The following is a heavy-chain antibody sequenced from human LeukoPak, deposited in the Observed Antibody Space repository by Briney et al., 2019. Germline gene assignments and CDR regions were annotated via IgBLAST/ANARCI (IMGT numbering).Heavy chain of an antibody. CDR1: GFTFRSYG. D-gene: IGHD3-9*01. CDR2: IKQDGSEK. J-gene: IGHJ6*03. CDR3: AREDILTGYFFYYYYYYYMDV. V-gene: IGHV3-7*01. Sequence: GGSLRLSCAASGFTFRSYGMQWVRQAPGKGLEWVANIKQDGSEKYYVDSVKGRFTISRDNAKNSLYLRMNSLRAEDTAVYYCAREDILTGYFFYYYYYYYMDVWGKGTTVTISS.